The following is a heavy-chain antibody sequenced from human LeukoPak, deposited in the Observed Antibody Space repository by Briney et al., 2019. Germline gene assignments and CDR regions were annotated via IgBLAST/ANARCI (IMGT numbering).Heavy chain of an antibody. V-gene: IGHV4-59*01. J-gene: IGHJ1*01. CDR3: ARGGWYPESYQH. CDR2: IYYSGST. CDR1: GGSISSYY. Sequence: SETLSLTCTVSGGSISSYYWNWIRQPPGKGLEWIGYIYYSGSTNYNPSLKSRVTISVDTSKNQFSLKLSSVTAADTAVYYCARGGWYPESYQHWGQGALVTAYS. D-gene: IGHD6-19*01.